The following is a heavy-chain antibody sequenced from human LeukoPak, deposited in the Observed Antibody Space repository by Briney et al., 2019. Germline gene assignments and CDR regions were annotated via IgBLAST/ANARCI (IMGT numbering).Heavy chain of an antibody. CDR2: ITYNGGST. Sequence: PGGSLRLSCSASGFTFSSFAMHWVRQAPGKGLEYVSRITYNGGSTYYADSVKGRFTISRDNSKSTLYLQMSSLRPEDTAVYYCVNQISGWVYWGQGTMVTVSS. V-gene: IGHV3-64D*06. CDR1: GFTFSSFA. J-gene: IGHJ4*02. CDR3: VNQISGWVY. D-gene: IGHD6-19*01.